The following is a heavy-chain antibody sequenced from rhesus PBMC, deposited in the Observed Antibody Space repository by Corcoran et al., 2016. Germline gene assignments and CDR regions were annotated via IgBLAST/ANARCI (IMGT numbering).Heavy chain of an antibody. CDR3: ARDRSGSYLYFDD. Sequence: QLQLQESGPGLVKPSETLSVTCAVSGGSISSSYWSWIRQAPGKGLEWIGYIYGSGSSTNENPSLKSRVTLSVDTSKNQLSLKLSSVTTADTAVDYCARDRSGSYLYFDDWGQGVLVTVSS. D-gene: IGHD1-44*02. J-gene: IGHJ4*01. V-gene: IGHV4-169*02. CDR1: GGSISSSY. CDR2: IYGSGSST.